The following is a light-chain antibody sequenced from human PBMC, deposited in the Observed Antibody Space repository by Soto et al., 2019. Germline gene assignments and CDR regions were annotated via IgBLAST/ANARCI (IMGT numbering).Light chain of an antibody. CDR3: SSPTSSTTLG. CDR2: DVN. J-gene: IGLJ2*01. Sequence: QSALTQPASASGSSGQSITISCTGTSSDVGTYNSVSWYQQHPGKAPKLIIYDVNNRPSGVSNRFSGSKSGNTASLTISGLQAEDEADYFCSSPTSSTTLGFGGGTKLTVL. CDR1: SSDVGTYNS. V-gene: IGLV2-14*03.